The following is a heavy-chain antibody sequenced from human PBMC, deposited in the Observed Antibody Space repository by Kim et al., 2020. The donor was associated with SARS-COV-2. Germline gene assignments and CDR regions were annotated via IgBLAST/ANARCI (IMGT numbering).Heavy chain of an antibody. V-gene: IGHV4-61*01. CDR2: IYYSGST. D-gene: IGHD2-15*01. J-gene: IGHJ5*02. CDR1: GGSVSSGSYY. CDR3: ARAPGYCSGGSCYPNWFDP. Sequence: SETLSLTCTVSGGSVSSGSYYWSWIRQPPGKGLEWIGYIYYSGSTNYNPSLKSRVTISVDTSKNQFSLKLSSVTAADTAVYYCARAPGYCSGGSCYPNWFDPWGQGTLVTVSS.